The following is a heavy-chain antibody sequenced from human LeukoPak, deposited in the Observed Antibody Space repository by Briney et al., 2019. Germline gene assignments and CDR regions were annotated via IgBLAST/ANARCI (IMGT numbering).Heavy chain of an antibody. CDR1: GFTFSSYG. CDR2: ISYDGSNK. CDR3: AKDHYYYDTNLAFDI. Sequence: GGSLRLSCTASGFTFSSYGMHWVRQAPGKGLEWVAVISYDGSNKYYADSVKGRFTISRDNSKNTLYLQMNSLRAEDTAVYYCAKDHYYYDTNLAFDIWGQGTMVTVSS. V-gene: IGHV3-30*18. D-gene: IGHD3-22*01. J-gene: IGHJ3*02.